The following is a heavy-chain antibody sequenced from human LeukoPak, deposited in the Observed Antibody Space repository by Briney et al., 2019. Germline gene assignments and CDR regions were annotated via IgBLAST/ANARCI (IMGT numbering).Heavy chain of an antibody. CDR3: ARHADTAMVGSYYYYGMDV. CDR2: IDPSDSYT. D-gene: IGHD5-18*01. J-gene: IGHJ6*02. CDR1: GYSFTSYW. Sequence: GESLKISCKGSGYSFTSYWISWVRQMPGKGLEWMGRIDPSDSYTNYSPSFQGHVTIPADKSISTAYLQWSSLKASDTAMYYCARHADTAMVGSYYYYGMDVWGQGTTVTVSS. V-gene: IGHV5-10-1*01.